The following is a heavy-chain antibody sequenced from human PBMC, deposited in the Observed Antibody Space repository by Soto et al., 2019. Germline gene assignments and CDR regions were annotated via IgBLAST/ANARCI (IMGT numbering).Heavy chain of an antibody. CDR1: GGTFSSYA. CDR3: AGGQVRSGSYSYYFDY. D-gene: IGHD1-26*01. J-gene: IGHJ4*02. Sequence: GASVKVSCKASGGTFSSYAISWVRQAPGQGLEWMGGIIPIFGTANSAQKFQGRVTITADESTSTAYMELSSLRSEDTAVYYCAGGQVRSGSYSYYFDYWGQGTLVTVSS. V-gene: IGHV1-69*13. CDR2: IIPIFGTA.